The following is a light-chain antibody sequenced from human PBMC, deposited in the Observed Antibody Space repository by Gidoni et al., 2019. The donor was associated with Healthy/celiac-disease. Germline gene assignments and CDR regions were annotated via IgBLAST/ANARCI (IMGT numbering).Light chain of an antibody. V-gene: IGKV3-15*01. CDR3: QQYNNWPPL. Sequence: EILMPQSPATLSVSPGERATLSCRASQSVSSNLAWYQQKPGQAPRLLIYGASTRATGIPARFSGSGSGTEFTLTISSLQSEDFAVYYCQQYNNWPPLFGGGTKVEIK. CDR1: QSVSSN. CDR2: GAS. J-gene: IGKJ4*01.